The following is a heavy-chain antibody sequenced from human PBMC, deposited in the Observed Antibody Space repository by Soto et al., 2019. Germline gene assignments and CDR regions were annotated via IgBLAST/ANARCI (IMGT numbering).Heavy chain of an antibody. V-gene: IGHV3-30-3*01. J-gene: IGHJ6*02. CDR3: ARAEYSTSSPGHNDYHYYGMDV. Sequence: ESGGGVVQPGRSLRLSCAASGFTFSNYAMHWVRQAPGKGLEWVAVISYDGISKYYADSVKGRFTISRDNPKNTLYLQMNSLRPEDTAVYYCARAEYSTSSPGHNDYHYYGMDVWGQGSTVTVSS. CDR2: ISYDGISK. CDR1: GFTFSNYA. D-gene: IGHD6-6*01.